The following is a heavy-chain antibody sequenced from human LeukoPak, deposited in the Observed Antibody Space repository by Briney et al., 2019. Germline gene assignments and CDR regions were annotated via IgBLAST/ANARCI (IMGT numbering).Heavy chain of an antibody. V-gene: IGHV1-8*03. Sequence: RASVNLSCKASGYNFTSYDINWVRQATGHQLEGMGWMNPNSGNTGYAQKFQGRVTIPRNSSIRTAYMEMSSLRPEETAVYYCATDKAFGYSSSYYYYYMDVWGKGTKVTVSS. CDR2: MNPNSGNT. J-gene: IGHJ6*03. D-gene: IGHD6-13*01. CDR1: GYNFTSYD. CDR3: ATDKAFGYSSSYYYYYMDV.